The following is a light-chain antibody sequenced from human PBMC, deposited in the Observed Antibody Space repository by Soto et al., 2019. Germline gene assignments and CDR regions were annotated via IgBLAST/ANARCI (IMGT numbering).Light chain of an antibody. Sequence: QSALTQPASVSGSPGQSITISCTGTSSDVGGYNYVSWYQQHPGKAPKLMIYDVSNRPSGVYNRFSGSKSGNTASLTISGLQADDEADYYCSSYTSSSTLPYVFGTGTKLTVL. CDR3: SSYTSSSTLPYV. CDR1: SSDVGGYNY. V-gene: IGLV2-14*01. CDR2: DVS. J-gene: IGLJ1*01.